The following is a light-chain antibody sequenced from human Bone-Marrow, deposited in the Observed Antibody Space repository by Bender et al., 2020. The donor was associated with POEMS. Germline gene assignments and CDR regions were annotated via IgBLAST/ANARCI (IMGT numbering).Light chain of an antibody. V-gene: IGLV2-8*01. CDR1: SSNIGGYDY. Sequence: QSALTQPPSASGSPGQSVTISCTGTSSNIGGYDYVSWYQHHPDKAPRPLIYEVNQRPSEVPDRFSGSKSGNTASLTISGLQAEDEAHYYCCSYTGSVTVMFGGGTKLTVL. CDR3: CSYTGSVTVM. CDR2: EVN. J-gene: IGLJ3*02.